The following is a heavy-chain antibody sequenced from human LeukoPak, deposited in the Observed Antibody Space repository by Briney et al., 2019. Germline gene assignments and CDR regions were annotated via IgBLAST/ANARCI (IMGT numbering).Heavy chain of an antibody. CDR1: GFTFSSYA. J-gene: IGHJ6*03. CDR2: IKQDGSEK. V-gene: IGHV3-7*01. D-gene: IGHD4-17*01. Sequence: SGGSLRLSCAASGFTFSSYAMHWVRQAPGKGLEWVANIKQDGSEKYYVDSVKGRFTISRDNAKNSLYLQMNSLRAEDTAVYYCARAYGDYVRYYYYYYMDVWGKGTTVTVSS. CDR3: ARAYGDYVRYYYYYYMDV.